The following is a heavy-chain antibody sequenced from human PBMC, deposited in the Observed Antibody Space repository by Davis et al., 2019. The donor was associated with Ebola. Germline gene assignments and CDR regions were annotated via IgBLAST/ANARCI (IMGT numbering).Heavy chain of an antibody. J-gene: IGHJ6*02. V-gene: IGHV5-51*01. Sequence: GGSLRLSCKGSGYSFTSYWIGWVRQLPGKGLEWMGIIYPGDSDTRYSPSFQGQVTISADKSISTAYLQWSSLKASDTAMYNCARWGRLVYYGMDVWGQGTTVTVSS. D-gene: IGHD3-9*01. CDR1: GYSFTSYW. CDR2: IYPGDSDT. CDR3: ARWGRLVYYGMDV.